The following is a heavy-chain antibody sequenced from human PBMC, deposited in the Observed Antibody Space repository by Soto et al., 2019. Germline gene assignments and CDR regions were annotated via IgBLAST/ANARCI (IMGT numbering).Heavy chain of an antibody. Sequence: QVQLQESGPGLVKPSQTLSLTCTVSGGSISSGGYYWSWIRQHPGKGLEWIGYIYYSGSTYYNPSLKSRVTISGDTSKNQFSLKLSSVTAADTAVYYCAREKGGVQRDNWFDPWGQGTLVTVSS. D-gene: IGHD1-1*01. CDR2: IYYSGST. J-gene: IGHJ5*02. V-gene: IGHV4-31*03. CDR3: AREKGGVQRDNWFDP. CDR1: GGSISSGGYY.